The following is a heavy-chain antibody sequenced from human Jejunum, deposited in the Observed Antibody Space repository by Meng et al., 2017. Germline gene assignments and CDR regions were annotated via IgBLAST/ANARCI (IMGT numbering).Heavy chain of an antibody. CDR3: GREKGTITKLRGDVDF. V-gene: IGHV3-49*03. CDR1: GFTFGDYA. J-gene: IGHJ4*02. Sequence: GESLKISCTTSGFTFGDYAMAWFRQAPGKGLEWVAFIRAKAFGGTTEYAASVKGRFTISRDDSKSIVHLQMNSLKTEDTAVYYCGREKGTITKLRGDVDFWGQGTLVTVSS. CDR2: IRAKAFGGTT. D-gene: IGHD3-10*01.